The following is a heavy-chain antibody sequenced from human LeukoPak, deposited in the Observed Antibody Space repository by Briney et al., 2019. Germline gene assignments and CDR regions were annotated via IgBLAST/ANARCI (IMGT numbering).Heavy chain of an antibody. V-gene: IGHV1-69*13. Sequence: SVKVSCKASGGTFSSYAISWVRQAPGQGLEWMGGIIPIFGTANYAQKFQGRVTITADESTSTAYMELSSLRSEGTAVYYCARGYYYDSSGCSWSDPWGQGTLVTVSS. CDR3: ARGYYYDSSGCSWSDP. D-gene: IGHD3-22*01. CDR2: IIPIFGTA. J-gene: IGHJ5*02. CDR1: GGTFSSYA.